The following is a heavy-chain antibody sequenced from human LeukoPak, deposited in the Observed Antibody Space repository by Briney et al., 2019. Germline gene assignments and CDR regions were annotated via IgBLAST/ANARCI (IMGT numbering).Heavy chain of an antibody. CDR1: GGSISTYY. CDR3: ARLSTVTTFDY. J-gene: IGHJ4*02. V-gene: IGHV4-59*08. D-gene: IGHD4-17*01. Sequence: PSETLSLTCTVSGGSISTYYWSWIRQPPGKGLEWIGYIYYSGSTKYNPSLKSRITISIDTSKNQFSLKLSSGTAADTAVYYCARLSTVTTFDYWGQGTLVTVSS. CDR2: IYYSGST.